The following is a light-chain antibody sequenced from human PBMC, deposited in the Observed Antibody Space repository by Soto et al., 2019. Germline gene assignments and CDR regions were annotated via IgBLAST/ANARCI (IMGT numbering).Light chain of an antibody. CDR2: DAS. J-gene: IGKJ1*01. Sequence: DIQMTQSPSSLSASVGDRVTLTCRASQSIGTWLAWYQQKPGRAPKLLIYDASSLDSGVPSRFSGSGSGTDFTLTITSLQPDDFATYYCQQYNSYSTFGQGTKVDIK. V-gene: IGKV1-5*01. CDR3: QQYNSYST. CDR1: QSIGTW.